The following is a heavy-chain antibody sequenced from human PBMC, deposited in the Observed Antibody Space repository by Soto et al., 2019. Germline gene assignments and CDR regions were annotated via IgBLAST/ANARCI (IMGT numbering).Heavy chain of an antibody. J-gene: IGHJ6*02. CDR3: ARVAITLIRGLKVDFYSMDV. CDR2: ISVYNGNK. CDR1: GYTFNNYG. Sequence: GASVKVSCKASGYTFNNYGITWVRQAPGQGLEWLGWISVYNGNKNYAKKVQGRVSMTADTSTSTAHMELRSLQSDDTAVYFCARVAITLIRGLKVDFYSMDVWGQGTTVTV. V-gene: IGHV1-18*01. D-gene: IGHD3-10*01.